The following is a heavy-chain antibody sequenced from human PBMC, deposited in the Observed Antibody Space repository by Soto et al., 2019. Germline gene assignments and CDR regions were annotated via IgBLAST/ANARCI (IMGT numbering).Heavy chain of an antibody. CDR3: ATRRDASYYYYGMDV. Sequence: GGSLRLSCAASGFTFSTYAMSWVRQAPGKGLEWVSAISGSGGSTYYADSVKGRFTISRDNSKNTLFLQMNSLRAGDTAVYYCATRRDASYYYYGMDVWGQGTTVTV. CDR2: ISGSGGST. CDR1: GFTFSTYA. J-gene: IGHJ6*02. V-gene: IGHV3-23*01. D-gene: IGHD2-2*01.